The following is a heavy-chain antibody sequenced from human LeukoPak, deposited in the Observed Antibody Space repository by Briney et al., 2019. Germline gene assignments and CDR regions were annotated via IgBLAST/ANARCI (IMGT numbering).Heavy chain of an antibody. CDR1: GYTFTSYA. V-gene: IGHV1-3*01. J-gene: IGHJ6*02. CDR2: INAGNGNT. Sequence: ASVKVSCKASGYTFTSYAMHWVRQAPGKRLEWMGWINAGNGNTKYSQKFQGRVTITRDTSASTAYMELSSLRSEDTAVYYCAREKDYYYGMDVWGQGTTVTVSS. CDR3: AREKDYYYGMDV. D-gene: IGHD2-15*01.